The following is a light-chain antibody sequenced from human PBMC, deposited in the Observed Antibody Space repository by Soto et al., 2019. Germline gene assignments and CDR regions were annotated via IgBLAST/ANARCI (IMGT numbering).Light chain of an antibody. Sequence: DIQMTQSPSSLSASVGDRVTITCRASQGISHYLAWYQQKPGKVPKLLIYAASTLQSGVPSRFSGSGSGTDFTLTISSLQPEDVATDYCQKYNSAPRTFGQGTKVEIK. CDR3: QKYNSAPRT. J-gene: IGKJ1*01. V-gene: IGKV1-27*01. CDR1: QGISHY. CDR2: AAS.